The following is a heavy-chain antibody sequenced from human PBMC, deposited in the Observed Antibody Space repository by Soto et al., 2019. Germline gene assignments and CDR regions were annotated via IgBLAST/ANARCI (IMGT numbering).Heavy chain of an antibody. CDR2: IIPIFGTA. Sequence: SVEVSCKASGGTFSSCAISWVRQAPGQGLEWMGGIIPIFGTANYAQKFQGRVTITADESTSTAYMELSSLRSEDTAVYYCARDGRAARPWSVYYYYGMDVWGQGTTVTVSS. V-gene: IGHV1-69*13. J-gene: IGHJ6*02. CDR3: ARDGRAARPWSVYYYYGMDV. D-gene: IGHD6-6*01. CDR1: GGTFSSCA.